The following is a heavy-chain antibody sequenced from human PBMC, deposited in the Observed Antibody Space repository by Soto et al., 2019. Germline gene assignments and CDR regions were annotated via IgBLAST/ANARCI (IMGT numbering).Heavy chain of an antibody. J-gene: IGHJ6*02. CDR1: GFTFSSYA. CDR2: ISYDGSNK. D-gene: IGHD2-2*01. Sequence: QVQLVESGGGVVQPGRSLRLSCAASGFTFSSYAMHWVRQAPGKGLEWVAVISYDGSNKYYADSVKGRFTISRDNSKNTLYLQMNSLRAEDTAVYYCARDKSTSCDLCGGIGGFYYYGMDVWGQGTTVTVSS. V-gene: IGHV3-30-3*01. CDR3: ARDKSTSCDLCGGIGGFYYYGMDV.